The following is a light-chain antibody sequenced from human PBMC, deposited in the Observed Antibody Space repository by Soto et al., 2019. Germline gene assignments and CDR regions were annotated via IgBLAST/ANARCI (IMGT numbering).Light chain of an antibody. CDR3: QVWDSSSDPVV. CDR1: NIGSKS. CDR2: YDS. V-gene: IGLV3-21*04. Sequence: SYELTQPPSVSVAPGKTARITCGGNNIGSKSVHWYQQKPGQAPVLVIYYDSDRPSGIPERFSGSNSGNTATLTISRVEAGDEAAYYCQVWDSSSDPVVFGGGTKVTVL. J-gene: IGLJ2*01.